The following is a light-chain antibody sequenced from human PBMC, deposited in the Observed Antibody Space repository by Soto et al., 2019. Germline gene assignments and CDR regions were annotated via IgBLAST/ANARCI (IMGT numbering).Light chain of an antibody. CDR3: TSYTTVSPYLV. CDR2: DVT. CDR1: STNVGGYNY. J-gene: IGLJ3*02. Sequence: QSVLTQPPSVSGSPGQSITISCTGTSTNVGGYNYVSWYQHLPGKAPKLMIYDVTNRPSGVANLLAGSKSGNTASLTTSGLEAEDEADYYWTSYTTVSPYLVFGGGTKVTVL. V-gene: IGLV2-14*03.